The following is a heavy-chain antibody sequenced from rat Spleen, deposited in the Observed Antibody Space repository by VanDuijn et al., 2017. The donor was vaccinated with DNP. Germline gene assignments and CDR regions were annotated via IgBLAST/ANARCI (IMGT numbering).Heavy chain of an antibody. V-gene: IGHV5-58*01. CDR3: AKELPGVTFGY. D-gene: IGHD1-4*01. CDR2: IINDGGST. J-gene: IGHJ3*01. Sequence: EVQLVETGGGLVQPGGSLKLSCVASGSTFNNYWMYWIRRAPGKGREWSVSIINDGGSTYYLDSVKGRFTISRDNAENTVYLQMNSLRSEDTATYYCAKELPGVTFGYWGQGTLVTVS. CDR1: GSTFNNYW.